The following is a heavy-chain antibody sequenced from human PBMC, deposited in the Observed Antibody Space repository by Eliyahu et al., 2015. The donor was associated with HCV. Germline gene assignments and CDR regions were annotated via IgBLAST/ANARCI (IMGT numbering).Heavy chain of an antibody. CDR2: ISYDGSNK. CDR3: AKSRMIVVVPAAIDY. J-gene: IGHJ4*02. CDR1: GFXFSSYG. Sequence: SGFXFSSYGMHWVRQAPGKGLEWVAVISYDGSNKYYADPVKGRFTISRDNSKNTLYLQMNSLRAEDTAVYYCAKSRMIVVVPAAIDYWGQGTLVTVSS. V-gene: IGHV3-30*18. D-gene: IGHD2-2*01.